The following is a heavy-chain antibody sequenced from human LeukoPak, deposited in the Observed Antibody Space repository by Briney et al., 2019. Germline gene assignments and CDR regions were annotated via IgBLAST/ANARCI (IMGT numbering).Heavy chain of an antibody. CDR3: ARSPDGSTCSESFGY. D-gene: IGHD6-13*01. CDR1: GFTFSRYA. CDR2: ISGSGGST. V-gene: IGHV3-23*01. Sequence: GGSLRLSCAASGFTFSRYAMSWVRQAPGKGLEWVSAISGSGGSTYYADSVKGRFTISRDNSKNTLYLQMNSLRAEDTAVYYCARSPDGSTCSESFGYWAQETLVTVSS. J-gene: IGHJ4*02.